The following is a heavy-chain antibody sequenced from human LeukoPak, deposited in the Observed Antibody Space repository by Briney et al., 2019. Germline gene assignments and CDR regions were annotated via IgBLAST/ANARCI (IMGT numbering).Heavy chain of an antibody. CDR2: FDVTGST. CDR3: ARGAYSGNYYFEFDS. CDR1: GASINSDY. V-gene: IGHV4-4*07. J-gene: IGHJ4*02. Sequence: PSETLPLTCTVSGASINSDYWTWIRQPAGKGLEWIGRFDVTGSTNYNPSLKSRVSISKDTSKNQFSLKLSSVTAADTAVYYCARGAYSGNYYFEFDSWGQGTLVTVSS. D-gene: IGHD1-26*01.